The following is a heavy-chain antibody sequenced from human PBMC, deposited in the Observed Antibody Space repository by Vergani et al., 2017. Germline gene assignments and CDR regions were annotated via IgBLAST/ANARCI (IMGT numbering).Heavy chain of an antibody. D-gene: IGHD2-2*02. J-gene: IGHJ4*02. V-gene: IGHV4-34*01. CDR3: ARRYQPLLYISWYFDC. CDR1: GGSFRGYY. CDR2: INHSGST. Sequence: QVQLQQWGAGLLKPSETLSLTCAVYGGSFRGYYWSWIRQPPGKGLEWIGEINHSGSTNYNPSLKSRVTISVDTSKNQFSLKLSSVTAADTAVYYCARRYQPLLYISWYFDCWGEGTLVTVSS.